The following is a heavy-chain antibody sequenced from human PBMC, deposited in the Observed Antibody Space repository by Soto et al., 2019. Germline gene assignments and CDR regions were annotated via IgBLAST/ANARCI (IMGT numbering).Heavy chain of an antibody. CDR1: GFTFSSYA. D-gene: IGHD6-13*01. V-gene: IGHV3-23*01. CDR2: ISGSGGST. CDR3: AKDLVRSMYSSSWSPAYYGMDV. Sequence: EVQLLESGGGLVQPGGSLRLSCAASGFTFSSYAMSWVRQAPGKGLEWVSAISGSGGSTYYADSVKGRFTISRDNSKNTLYLQMNSLRAEDMAVYYCAKDLVRSMYSSSWSPAYYGMDVWGQGTTVTVSS. J-gene: IGHJ6*02.